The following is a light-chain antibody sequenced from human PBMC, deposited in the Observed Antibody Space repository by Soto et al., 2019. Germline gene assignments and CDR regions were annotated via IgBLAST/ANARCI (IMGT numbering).Light chain of an antibody. CDR1: KNINTW. V-gene: IGKV1-5*01. J-gene: IGKJ1*01. CDR2: DAS. Sequence: DLQMTQSPSTLSSSLGDRVTITCRASKNINTWVAWYQQKPGKATKLLIYDASSLESGVQSSVSGSGSGTEFTLTIRSLQPDDFATYYCKQYNTFWTFGPGTKVDIK. CDR3: KQYNTFWT.